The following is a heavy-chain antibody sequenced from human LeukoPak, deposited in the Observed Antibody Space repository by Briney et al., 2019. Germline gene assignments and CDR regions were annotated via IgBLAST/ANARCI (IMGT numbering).Heavy chain of an antibody. CDR1: GYTFTSYG. J-gene: IGHJ5*02. CDR2: ISAYNGNT. D-gene: IGHD6-13*01. CDR3: ARDETAAGNPWFDP. Sequence: ASVKVSCKASGYTFTSYGISWVRQAPGQGLEWMGWISAYNGNTNYAQKLQGRVTMTTDTSTSTAYMELRSLRSDDTAVYYCARDETAAGNPWFDPWGQGILVTVSS. V-gene: IGHV1-18*01.